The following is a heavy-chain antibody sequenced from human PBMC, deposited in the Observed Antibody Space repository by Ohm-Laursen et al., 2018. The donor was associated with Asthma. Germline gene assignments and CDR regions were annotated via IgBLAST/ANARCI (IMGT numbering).Heavy chain of an antibody. J-gene: IGHJ4*02. CDR1: GFIFNNDF. D-gene: IGHD3-22*01. CDR3: AKMAYYYDSSGPHFDY. V-gene: IGHV3-11*01. CDR2: TSGTGSVI. Sequence: GSLRLSCAAAGFIFNNDFMSWIRQAPGKGLEWVSYTSGTGSVIYYADSVKGRFTISWDDAKNSLYLQMNSLRAEDTAVYYCAKMAYYYDSSGPHFDYWGQGTLVTVSS.